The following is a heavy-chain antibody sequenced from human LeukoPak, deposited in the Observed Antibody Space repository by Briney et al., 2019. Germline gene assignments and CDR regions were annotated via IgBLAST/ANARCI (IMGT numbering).Heavy chain of an antibody. CDR3: ARDQGAVAPDY. Sequence: PGGSLRLSCAASGFTFSSYWMSWVRQAPGKGLEWVANIKQDGSEKYYVDSVKGRFTISRDNAKNSLYMQINSLRAADTAVNDCARDQGAVAPDYWGQGTLVTVSS. CDR2: IKQDGSEK. D-gene: IGHD6-19*01. J-gene: IGHJ4*02. CDR1: GFTFSSYW. V-gene: IGHV3-7*01.